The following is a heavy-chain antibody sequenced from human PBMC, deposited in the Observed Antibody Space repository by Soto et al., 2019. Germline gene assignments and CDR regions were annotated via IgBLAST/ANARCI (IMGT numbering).Heavy chain of an antibody. CDR3: ARKEPSNWNYLFDH. D-gene: IGHD1-7*01. J-gene: IGHJ4*02. CDR2: IHAGNGNT. V-gene: IGHV1-3*01. Sequence: RASVKVSCKASGYTFTSYSMHWLRQAPGQRLEWMGWIHAGNGNTKYSQKFQGRVTITRDTSASTAFMELSSLRSEDTAVYYCARKEPSNWNYLFDHWGQGTLVTVSS. CDR1: GYTFTSYS.